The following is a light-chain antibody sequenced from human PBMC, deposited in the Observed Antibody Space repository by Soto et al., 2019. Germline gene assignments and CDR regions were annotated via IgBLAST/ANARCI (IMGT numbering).Light chain of an antibody. V-gene: IGLV6-57*03. J-gene: IGLJ2*01. CDR1: SGSIASNY. CDR2: EDN. CDR3: QSYDSSNQGVV. Sequence: NFLLPQPHSVSESPGKTVTISCTRSSGSIASNYVQWYQQRPGSAPTTVIYEDNQRPSGVPDRVSGSIDSSSNSASLTISGLKTEDEADYYCQSYDSSNQGVVFGGGTKLTVL.